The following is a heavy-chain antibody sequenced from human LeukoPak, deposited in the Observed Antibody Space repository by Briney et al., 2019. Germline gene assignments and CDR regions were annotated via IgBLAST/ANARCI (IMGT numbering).Heavy chain of an antibody. V-gene: IGHV3-73*01. D-gene: IGHD6-25*01. Sequence: GRSLRLSCAASGFTFSSYAMHWVRQASGKGLEWVGRIRSKANSYATAYAASVKGRFTISRDDSKNTAYLQMNSLKTEDTAVYYCTSSSGGYWGQGTLVTVSS. CDR1: GFTFSSYA. J-gene: IGHJ4*02. CDR2: IRSKANSYAT. CDR3: TSSSGGY.